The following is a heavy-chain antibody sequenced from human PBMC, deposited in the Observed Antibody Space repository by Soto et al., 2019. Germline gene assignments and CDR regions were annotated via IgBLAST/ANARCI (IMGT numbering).Heavy chain of an antibody. D-gene: IGHD2-21*02. CDR1: GGSISSGGYY. J-gene: IGHJ6*02. V-gene: IGHV4-31*03. Sequence: SETLSLTCTVSGGSISSGGYYWSWIRQHPGKGLEWIGYIYYSGSTYYNPSLKSRVTISVDTSKNQFSLKLSSVTAADTAVYYCARITVVTPILNYYYGMDVWGQGTTVTVSS. CDR2: IYYSGST. CDR3: ARITVVTPILNYYYGMDV.